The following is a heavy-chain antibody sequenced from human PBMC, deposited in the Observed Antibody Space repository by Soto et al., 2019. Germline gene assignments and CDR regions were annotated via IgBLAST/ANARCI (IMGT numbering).Heavy chain of an antibody. Sequence: QVQLVESGGGVVQPGRSLRLSCASSGFCFSTHGMQWVRQAPGKGLERVAIISYDGFIKYSADEVNGRFTISRDNSKNPLFLQVAILGAEAPAVYYCAKDLKASGGHSGTLNYNYGMDVWSQGATVIVSS. CDR1: GFCFSTHG. CDR2: ISYDGFIK. D-gene: IGHD3-10*01. J-gene: IGHJ6*02. V-gene: IGHV3-30*18. CDR3: AKDLKASGGHSGTLNYNYGMDV.